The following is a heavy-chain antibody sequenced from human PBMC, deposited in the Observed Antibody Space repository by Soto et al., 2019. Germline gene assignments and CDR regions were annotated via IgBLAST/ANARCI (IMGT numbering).Heavy chain of an antibody. Sequence: QVQLQESGPGLVKPSETLSLTCTVSGGSISSYYWSWIRQPPGKGLEWIGYIYYSGSTNYNPSLKRRVTISVDTSKNQFTLKRSSVTAADTAVYYCARGWGPVFDYWGQGTLVTVSS. CDR1: GGSISSYY. D-gene: IGHD2-21*02. J-gene: IGHJ4*02. CDR3: ARGWGPVFDY. V-gene: IGHV4-59*01. CDR2: IYYSGST.